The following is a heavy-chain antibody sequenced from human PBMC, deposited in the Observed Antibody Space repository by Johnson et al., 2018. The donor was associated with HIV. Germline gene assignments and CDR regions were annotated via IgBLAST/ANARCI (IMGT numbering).Heavy chain of an antibody. V-gene: IGHV3-7*03. J-gene: IGHJ3*02. CDR3: ARGYSSSSDDAFDI. Sequence: VQLVESRGGLVQPGGSLRLSCAAPGFPFIRYRMSWVRQAPGKGLEWVANIKQDGSEKYYVDSVRGRFTISRDNAKNSLSLQMNSLRAEDTAMYYCARGYSSSSDDAFDIWGQGTLVTVSS. D-gene: IGHD6-13*01. CDR1: GFPFIRYR. CDR2: IKQDGSEK.